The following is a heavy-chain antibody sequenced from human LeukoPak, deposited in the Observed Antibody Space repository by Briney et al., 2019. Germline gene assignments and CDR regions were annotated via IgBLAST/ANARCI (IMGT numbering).Heavy chain of an antibody. CDR2: LIPVPGIA. CDR3: ARTTVTTDY. CDR1: GYTFTSYD. J-gene: IGHJ4*02. Sequence: GASVKVSCKASGYTFTSYDINWVRQAPGQGLEWMGGLIPVPGIANYAQKFQGRVTISADKSMNTAYMELSSLRSEDTAVYYCARTTVTTDYWGQGTLVTVSS. D-gene: IGHD4-17*01. V-gene: IGHV1-69*10.